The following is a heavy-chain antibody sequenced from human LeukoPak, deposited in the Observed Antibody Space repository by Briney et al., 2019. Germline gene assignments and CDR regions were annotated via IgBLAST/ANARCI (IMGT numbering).Heavy chain of an antibody. CDR3: AREDTAMAFDI. CDR2: ISYSGST. J-gene: IGHJ3*02. CDR1: GGSISSSSFY. Sequence: SETLSLTCTVSGGSISSSSFYWGWIRQPPGKGLEWIAIISYSGSTYYNPSLKSRVTISVDTSKNQFSLKLSSVTAADTAVYYCAREDTAMAFDIWGQGTMVTVSS. D-gene: IGHD5-18*01. V-gene: IGHV4-39*07.